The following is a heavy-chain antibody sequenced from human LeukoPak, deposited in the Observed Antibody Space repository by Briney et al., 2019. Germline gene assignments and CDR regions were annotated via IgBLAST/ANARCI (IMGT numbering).Heavy chain of an antibody. V-gene: IGHV3-13*01. D-gene: IGHD6-19*01. CDR3: ARGGIQVSGIDEIDY. Sequence: GGSLRLSCAASGFTLRSYDMHWVRQVTGKGLEWVSAIGISGDTYYSGSVKGRFTISRENAKNSLYLQMNSLTAGDTAVYYCARGGIQVSGIDEIDYWGQGTLVTVSS. CDR2: IGISGDT. J-gene: IGHJ4*02. CDR1: GFTLRSYD.